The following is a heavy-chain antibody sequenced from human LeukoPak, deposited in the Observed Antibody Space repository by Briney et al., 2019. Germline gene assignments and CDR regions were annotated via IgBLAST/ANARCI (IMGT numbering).Heavy chain of an antibody. D-gene: IGHD3-22*01. CDR1: GDSISSGSFY. J-gene: IGHJ6*03. Sequence: PSQTLSLTCTVSGDSISSGSFYWSWIRQAAGKGLEWIGRVSSSGRTPYNPSLKSRLTISVDTSKNQFSLKLSSVTAADTAVYYCARDSDYYDSSGSPGGYYYYMDVWGKGTTVTISS. CDR3: ARDSDYYDSSGSPGGYYYYMDV. CDR2: VSSSGRT. V-gene: IGHV4-61*02.